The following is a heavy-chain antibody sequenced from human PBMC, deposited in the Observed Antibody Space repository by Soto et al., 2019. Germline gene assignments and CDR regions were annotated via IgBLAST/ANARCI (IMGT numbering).Heavy chain of an antibody. CDR3: AKVQYSGSSDEGYYFDY. CDR1: GFTFSSYA. CDR2: ISGSGGST. Sequence: PGGSLRLSCAASGFTFSSYAMSWVRQAPGKGLEWVSAISGSGGSTYYADSVKGRFTISRDNSKNTLYLQMNSLRAEDTAVYYCAKVQYSGSSDEGYYFDYWGQGTLVTVSS. J-gene: IGHJ4*02. D-gene: IGHD1-26*01. V-gene: IGHV3-23*01.